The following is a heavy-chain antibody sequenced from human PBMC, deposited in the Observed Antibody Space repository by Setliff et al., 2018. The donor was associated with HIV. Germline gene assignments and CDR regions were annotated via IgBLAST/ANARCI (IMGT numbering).Heavy chain of an antibody. Sequence: PGGSLRLSCAASGFTFSSRWMTWVRQAPGKGLDWVAHIGSSNHGIHYTASVQGRFTVSRDNANNLLFLQMNNLRDEDTAVYYCASFYGDYGYWGHGTQVTVSS. CDR3: ASFYGDYGY. V-gene: IGHV3-48*02. CDR1: GFTFSSRW. D-gene: IGHD3-10*01. CDR2: IGSSNHGI. J-gene: IGHJ4*01.